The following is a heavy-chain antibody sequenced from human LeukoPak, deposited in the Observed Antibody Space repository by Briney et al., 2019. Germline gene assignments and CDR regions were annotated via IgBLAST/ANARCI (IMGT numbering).Heavy chain of an antibody. CDR2: IYYSGST. Sequence: SGTLSLTCIVSGGSISSLNLWSWIRQPPGKGLEWIGCIYYSGSTYYNPSLKSRVTISVDTSKNQFSLKLNSVTAADTAVYYCARGVERIFGVVNWFDPWGQGTPVTVSS. CDR3: ARGVERIFGVVNWFDP. V-gene: IGHV4-30-4*01. D-gene: IGHD3-3*01. J-gene: IGHJ5*02. CDR1: GGSISSLNL.